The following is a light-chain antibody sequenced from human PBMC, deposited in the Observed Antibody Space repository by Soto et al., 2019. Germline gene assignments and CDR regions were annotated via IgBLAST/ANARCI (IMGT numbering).Light chain of an antibody. Sequence: QSALTQPASVSGSPGQSITISCTGTSSDVGGYNYVSWYQHHPGKAPKLMIYEVSNRPSGVSDRFSGSKSGNTASLTISGLQAEDEADYHCSSYTSSRTLVFGTGTKLTV. CDR2: EVS. CDR1: SSDVGGYNY. J-gene: IGLJ1*01. V-gene: IGLV2-14*01. CDR3: SSYTSSRTLV.